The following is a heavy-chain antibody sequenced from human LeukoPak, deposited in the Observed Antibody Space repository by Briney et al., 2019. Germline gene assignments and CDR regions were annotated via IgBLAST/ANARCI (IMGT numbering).Heavy chain of an antibody. CDR2: ISSNGGST. CDR1: GFTFSKYA. CDR3: VRGYSGYKNVIE. Sequence: PGGSLRLSCSASGFTFSKYAMHWVRQAPGKGLEYVSAISSNGGSTYYADSVRGRFTISRDNSKNTLYLQMSSLRAEDTAVYYCVRGYSGYKNVIEWGQGTLVTVSS. D-gene: IGHD5-12*01. J-gene: IGHJ4*02. V-gene: IGHV3-64D*06.